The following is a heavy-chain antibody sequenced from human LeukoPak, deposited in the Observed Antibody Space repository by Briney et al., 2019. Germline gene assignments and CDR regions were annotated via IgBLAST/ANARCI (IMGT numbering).Heavy chain of an antibody. J-gene: IGHJ4*02. V-gene: IGHV3-21*01. CDR2: ISSSSSYI. CDR3: ARGGIAVAGTVY. D-gene: IGHD6-19*01. CDR1: GSTFSSYS. Sequence: GGSLRLSCAASGSTFSSYSMNWVRQAPGKGLEWVSSISSSSSYIYYADSVKGRFTISRDNAKNSLYLQMNSLRAEDTAVYYCARGGIAVAGTVYWGQGTLVTVSS.